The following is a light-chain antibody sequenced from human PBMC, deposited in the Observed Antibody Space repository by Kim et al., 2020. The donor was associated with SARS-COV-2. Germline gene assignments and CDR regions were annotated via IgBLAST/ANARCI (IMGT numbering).Light chain of an antibody. Sequence: EIVMTQSPATLSVSPGEGATLSCRASQNVGNNVAWYQQKPGQAPRLLISAASTRAAGFPARFSGGGSGTDFTLTISSLQSEDLAVYYCQQYNNWPLTFGGGTKVDIK. CDR3: QQYNNWPLT. V-gene: IGKV3-15*01. J-gene: IGKJ4*01. CDR1: QNVGNN. CDR2: AAS.